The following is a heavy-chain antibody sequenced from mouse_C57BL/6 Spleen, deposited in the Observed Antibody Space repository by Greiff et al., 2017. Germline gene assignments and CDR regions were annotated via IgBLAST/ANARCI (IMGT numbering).Heavy chain of an antibody. CDR3: ARDRRHLRMDY. D-gene: IGHD5-1*01. J-gene: IGHJ4*01. Sequence: EVQLVESGGGLVKPGGSLKLSCAASGFTFSSYAMSWVRQTPEKRLEWVATISDGGSYTYYPDNVKGRFTISRDNAKNNLYLQMSHLTSEDTAMYYCARDRRHLRMDYWGQGTSVTVSS. V-gene: IGHV5-4*01. CDR2: ISDGGSYT. CDR1: GFTFSSYA.